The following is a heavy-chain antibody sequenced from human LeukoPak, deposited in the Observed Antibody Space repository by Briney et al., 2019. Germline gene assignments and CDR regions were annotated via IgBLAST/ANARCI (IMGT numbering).Heavy chain of an antibody. J-gene: IGHJ4*02. CDR2: IIPILGIA. D-gene: IGHD4-23*01. CDR1: GYTFTSYA. Sequence: PVASVSVSCKASGYTFTSYAISWVRQAPGQGLEWMGRIIPILGIANYAQKFQGRVTITADKSTSTAYMELSSLRSEDTAVYYCARVDDYGGNSVPFDYWGQGTLVTVSS. CDR3: ARVDDYGGNSVPFDY. V-gene: IGHV1-69*04.